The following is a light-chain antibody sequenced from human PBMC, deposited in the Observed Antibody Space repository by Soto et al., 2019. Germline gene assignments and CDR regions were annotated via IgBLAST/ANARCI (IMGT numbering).Light chain of an antibody. J-gene: IGKJ4*01. Sequence: EIVLTQSPATLSLSPGERATLSCRASQRVSSYLAWYQQKPGQAPRLLIYDASNRATGIPARFSGSGSGTDFTLTISSLETEDFAVYYCQHRSKWLTFGGGTKVEIK. CDR3: QHRSKWLT. V-gene: IGKV3-11*01. CDR2: DAS. CDR1: QRVSSY.